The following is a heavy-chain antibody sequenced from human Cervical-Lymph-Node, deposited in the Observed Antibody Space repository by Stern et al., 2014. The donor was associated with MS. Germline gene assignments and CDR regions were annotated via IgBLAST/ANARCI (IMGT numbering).Heavy chain of an antibody. D-gene: IGHD5-12*01. Sequence: VQLVESGPGLVRPSETLSLTCSLSGAYITSFYWSWIRQPPGKGLEWIGYIYHSGSTNYSPSLKSRVTISLDTSKNQFSLHLPSVTAADTAVYYCARGGARLQGLDFWGQGVLVTVSS. V-gene: IGHV4-59*01. CDR1: GAYITSFY. J-gene: IGHJ4*02. CDR2: IYHSGST. CDR3: ARGGARLQGLDF.